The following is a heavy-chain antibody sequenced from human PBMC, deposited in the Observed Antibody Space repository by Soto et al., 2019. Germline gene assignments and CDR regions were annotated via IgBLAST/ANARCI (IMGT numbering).Heavy chain of an antibody. CDR2: IHYRGST. Sequence: QLQLQESGPGLVRPSETLSLTCTVSGASITSSSYFWGWIRQPPGKGLEWIGNIHYRGSTYYNASLKSRVTISVDTSKNQFTLRLSSVTAADSAVYSCARGIGYYFDSWGQGTLVTVSS. V-gene: IGHV4-39*01. J-gene: IGHJ4*02. CDR1: GASITSSSYF. CDR3: ARGIGYYFDS. D-gene: IGHD5-12*01.